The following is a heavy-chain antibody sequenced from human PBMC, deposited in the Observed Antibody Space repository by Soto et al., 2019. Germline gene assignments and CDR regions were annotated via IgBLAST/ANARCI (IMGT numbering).Heavy chain of an antibody. CDR2: ISGSGGST. V-gene: IGHV3-23*01. Sequence: GGSLRLSCAASGFTFSSYAMSWVRQAPGKGLEWVSAISGSGGSTYYADSVKGRFTISRDNSKNTLYLQMNSLRAEDTAVYYCAKANLRITIFGPTVDDFDIWGQGTMVTVSS. CDR1: GFTFSSYA. CDR3: AKANLRITIFGPTVDDFDI. J-gene: IGHJ3*02. D-gene: IGHD3-3*01.